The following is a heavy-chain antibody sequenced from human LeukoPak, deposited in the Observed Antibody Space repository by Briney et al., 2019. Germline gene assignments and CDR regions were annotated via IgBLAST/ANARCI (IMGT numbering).Heavy chain of an antibody. V-gene: IGHV4-59*01. D-gene: IGHD3-22*01. Sequence: SETLSLTCTVSGDCIGSFYWSWIRQPPGRGLEWIGYNYYSGSTNYNPSLKSRVNISLDTSKNQFSLKLSSVTAADTAVYYCASTCDYDTSGYYYFDIWGQGTMVTVSS. J-gene: IGHJ3*02. CDR1: GDCIGSFY. CDR2: NYYSGST. CDR3: ASTCDYDTSGYYYFDI.